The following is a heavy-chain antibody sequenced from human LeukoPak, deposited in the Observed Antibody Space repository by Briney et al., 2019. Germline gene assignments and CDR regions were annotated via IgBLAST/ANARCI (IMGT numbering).Heavy chain of an antibody. D-gene: IGHD4-23*01. J-gene: IGHJ1*01. V-gene: IGHV1-2*04. CDR2: INPNSGGT. Sequence: ASVKVSCKASGYTFTGYYMHWVRQAPGQGLEWMGWINPNSGGTNYAQKFQGWVTMTRDTSISTAYMELSRLRSDDTAVYYCAIESTVVTPGYFQHWGQGTPVTVSS. CDR3: AIESTVVTPGYFQH. CDR1: GYTFTGYY.